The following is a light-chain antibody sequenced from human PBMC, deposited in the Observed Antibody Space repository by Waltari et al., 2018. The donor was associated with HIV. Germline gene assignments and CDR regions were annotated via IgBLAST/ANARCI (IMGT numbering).Light chain of an antibody. Sequence: FILTLPHPVSESPGMTVTISCTPRNRSIASNHLQSYQQRPGSSPTTVIYEDNQRPSGVPVRFSGSIDSSSNSASLTISGLKTEDEADYYCQSYDSSNHWVFGGGTKLTVL. CDR3: QSYDSSNHWV. CDR1: NRSIASNH. J-gene: IGLJ3*02. CDR2: EDN. V-gene: IGLV6-57*01.